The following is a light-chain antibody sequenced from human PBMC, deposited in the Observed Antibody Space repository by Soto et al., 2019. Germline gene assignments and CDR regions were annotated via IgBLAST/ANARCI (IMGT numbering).Light chain of an antibody. V-gene: IGKV1-5*01. Sequence: DIQMTQSPSSVSASVGDRVTISCRASQDISNWLAWYQQKPGEAPKFLIYDASNLEYGVPSRFSGSGFGTEFILTISSLQPDDFATYWCQHYGGMWTFGQGTKVEMK. CDR3: QHYGGMWT. CDR1: QDISNW. J-gene: IGKJ1*01. CDR2: DAS.